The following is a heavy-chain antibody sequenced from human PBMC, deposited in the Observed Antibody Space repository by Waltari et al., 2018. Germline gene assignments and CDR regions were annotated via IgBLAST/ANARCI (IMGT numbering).Heavy chain of an antibody. CDR3: ARHDPLDY. V-gene: IGHV3-73*01. Sequence: EEQMVESGGDLVKPGGSLKLSCAAAGFIFRDSAIHWVRQAPGKGLEWVGRIRTKTNNYATAYGASVKGRFTISRDESRNVAYLQMNSLKTEDTALYYCARHDPLDYWGQGTLVTVSS. CDR1: GFIFRDSA. CDR2: IRTKTNNYAT. J-gene: IGHJ4*02.